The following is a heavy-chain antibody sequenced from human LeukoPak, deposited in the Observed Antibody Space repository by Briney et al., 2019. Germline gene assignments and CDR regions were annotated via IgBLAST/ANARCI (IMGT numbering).Heavy chain of an antibody. CDR3: ARDYCNSTSCLFDY. CDR2: INPNTGGT. J-gene: IGHJ4*02. D-gene: IGHD2-2*01. V-gene: IGHV1-2*06. CDR1: GYTFTGYH. Sequence: ASVKVSCTASGYTFTGYHMHWVRQAPGQGLEWMGRINPNTGGTDYAQKFQGRVTMTRDTSISTAYMDLSRLRSDDTAVYYCARDYCNSTSCLFDYWGQGTLVTVSS.